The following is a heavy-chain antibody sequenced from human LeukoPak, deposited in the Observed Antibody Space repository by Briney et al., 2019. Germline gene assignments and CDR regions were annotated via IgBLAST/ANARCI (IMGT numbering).Heavy chain of an antibody. CDR2: ISNSGGTT. Sequence: PRGSLRLSCAASGFTFSNYALNWIRQDPGKGLEWVSGISNSGGTTYYADSVKGRFYADSVKGRFTISRDNSKNTLYLQMNSLIAEDTAVYYCAKSGCSSTSCSSILSGWLDPWGQGTLVTVSS. CDR3: AKSGCSSTSCSSILSGWLDP. V-gene: IGHV3-23*01. CDR1: GFTFSNYA. D-gene: IGHD2-2*01. J-gene: IGHJ5*02.